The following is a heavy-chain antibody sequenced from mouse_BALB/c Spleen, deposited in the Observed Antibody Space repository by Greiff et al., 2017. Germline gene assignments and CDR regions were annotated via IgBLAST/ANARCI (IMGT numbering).Heavy chain of an antibody. CDR2: IYPGNVNT. CDR1: GYTFTSYY. Sequence: VHLVESGPELVKPGASVRISCKASGYTFTSYYIHWVKQRPGQGLEWIGWIYPGNVNTKYNEKFKGKATLTADKSSSTAYMQLSSLTSEDSAVYFCARWGFYGSSPYAMDYWGQGTSVTVSS. D-gene: IGHD1-1*01. J-gene: IGHJ4*01. CDR3: ARWGFYGSSPYAMDY. V-gene: IGHV1S56*01.